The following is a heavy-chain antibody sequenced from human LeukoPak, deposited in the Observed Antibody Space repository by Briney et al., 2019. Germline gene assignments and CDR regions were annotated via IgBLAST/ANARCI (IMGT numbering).Heavy chain of an antibody. CDR1: GFTFNDSY. D-gene: IGHD2-2*01. CDR2: IYSSGNT. CDR3: ARGYCSSTSCYAGDY. J-gene: IGHJ4*02. Sequence: GGSLRLSCAASGFTFNDSYMSWIRQAPGKGLEWVSVIYSSGNTYYADSMKGRFAISRDNSKNTLYLQMNSLRAEDTAVYYCARGYCSSTSCYAGDYWGQGTLVTVSS. V-gene: IGHV3-53*01.